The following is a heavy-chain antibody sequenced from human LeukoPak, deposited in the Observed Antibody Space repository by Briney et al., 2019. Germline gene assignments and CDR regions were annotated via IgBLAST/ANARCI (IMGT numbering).Heavy chain of an antibody. V-gene: IGHV5-51*01. D-gene: IGHD3-10*01. Sequence: GESLKISCKGSGYSFTNYWIGWVRQMPGKGLEWLGIIYPADSDTRYSPSFQGQVTMSADKSISTAYLQWSSLKASDTAMYYCARQTYGHFDYWGQGALVTVSS. J-gene: IGHJ4*02. CDR2: IYPADSDT. CDR3: ARQTYGHFDY. CDR1: GYSFTNYW.